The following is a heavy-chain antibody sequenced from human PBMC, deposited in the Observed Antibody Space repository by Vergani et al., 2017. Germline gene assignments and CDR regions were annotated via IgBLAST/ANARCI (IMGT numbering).Heavy chain of an antibody. V-gene: IGHV3-23*01. CDR1: GFTFSSYA. Sequence: EVQLLESGGGLVQPGGSLRRSCAASGFTFSSYAMSWVRQAPGKGLEWVSAISGSGGSTYYADSVKGRFTISRDNSKNTLYLQMNSLRAEDTAVYYCAKTPIAARWVFDYWGQGTLVTVSS. CDR3: AKTPIAARWVFDY. CDR2: ISGSGGST. D-gene: IGHD6-6*01. J-gene: IGHJ4*02.